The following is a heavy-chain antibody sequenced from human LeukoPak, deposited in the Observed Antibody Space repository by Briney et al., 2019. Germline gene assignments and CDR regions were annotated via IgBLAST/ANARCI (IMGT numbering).Heavy chain of an antibody. D-gene: IGHD2-15*01. CDR3: ARQKKGLQRVDTGFDS. V-gene: IGHV4-59*02. J-gene: IGHJ4*02. CDR2: VYYTGST. CDR1: GGSVNNYY. Sequence: SETLSLTCTVSGGSVNNYYWFWIRQFPGKGLEYIGYVYYTGSTDYNPSLESRVTISVDTSKNQFSLKLRPVTAADTATYYCARQKKGLQRVDTGFDSWGQGTLVIVSS.